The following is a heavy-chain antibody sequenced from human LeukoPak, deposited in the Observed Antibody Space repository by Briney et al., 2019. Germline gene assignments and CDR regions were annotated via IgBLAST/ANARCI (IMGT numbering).Heavy chain of an antibody. Sequence: GWSLRLSCAASGFNFSSYAMSWVRQAPGKGLEWVSAISGSGGSTYYADSVKGRFTISRDNAKNTLYLHMSSLRAEDTAVYFCARRPRDSSGYYLGAFHAWGQGTTVTVSS. CDR3: ARRPRDSSGYYLGAFHA. J-gene: IGHJ3*01. CDR2: ISGSGGST. D-gene: IGHD3-22*01. CDR1: GFNFSSYA. V-gene: IGHV3-23*01.